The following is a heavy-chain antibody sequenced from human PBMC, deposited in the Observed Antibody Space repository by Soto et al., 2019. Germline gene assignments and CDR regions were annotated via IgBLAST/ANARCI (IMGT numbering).Heavy chain of an antibody. CDR2: IYYSGST. CDR3: ARVQYYDFVGSWFDP. CDR1: GGSISSYY. V-gene: IGHV4-59*01. Sequence: PSETLSLTCTVSGGSISSYYWSWIRQPPGKGLEWIGYIYYSGSTNYNPSLKSRVTISVDTSKNQFSLKLSSVTAAGTTVYYCARVQYYDFVGSWFDPWGQGTLVTVSS. J-gene: IGHJ5*02. D-gene: IGHD3-3*01.